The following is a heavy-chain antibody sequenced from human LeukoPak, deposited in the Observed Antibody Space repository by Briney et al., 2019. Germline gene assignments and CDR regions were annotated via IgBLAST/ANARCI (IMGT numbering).Heavy chain of an antibody. J-gene: IGHJ3*02. V-gene: IGHV4-39*01. D-gene: IGHD3-22*01. CDR2: IYYSGSA. CDR3: ARHYEAPHAYPSRGYAFDI. CDR1: GGSISSYTYY. Sequence: PSETLSLTCTVSGGSISSYTYYWGWIRQPPGKGREWVVTIYYSGSAYYNPSVQSRVTIYVDTSNTHFSLKPSSVTAPHTDVYYCARHYEAPHAYPSRGYAFDIWGLGTMVTVSS.